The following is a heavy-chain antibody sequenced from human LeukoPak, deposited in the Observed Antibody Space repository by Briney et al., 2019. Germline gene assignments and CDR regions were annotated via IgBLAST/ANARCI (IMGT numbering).Heavy chain of an antibody. CDR2: IWSDATNQ. J-gene: IGHJ4*02. CDR3: VKDAQRGFDYSNSLQH. CDR1: GFTFSHYG. D-gene: IGHD4-11*01. V-gene: IGHV3-33*06. Sequence: GGSLRLSCEASGFTFSHYGMHWVRQAPGKGLEWVAVIWSDATNQYYSDSVKGRFTISRDNFKRTVSLQMDSLRAEDTAVYYCVKDAQRGFDYSNSLQHWGQGSLVTVSS.